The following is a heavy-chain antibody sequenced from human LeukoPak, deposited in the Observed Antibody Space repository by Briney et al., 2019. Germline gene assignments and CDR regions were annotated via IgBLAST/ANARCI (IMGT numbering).Heavy chain of an antibody. J-gene: IGHJ3*01. CDR2: IYYSGST. D-gene: IGHD2-2*01. CDR3: ARGVVGVDDGFDF. V-gene: IGHV4-31*03. Sequence: SQTLSLTCTVSGGSISSGGYYWSWIRQHPGKGLEWIGYIYYSGSTYYNPSLKSRVTISVDTSKNQFSLKLSSVTAADTAVYYCARGVVGVDDGFDFWGQGTMVTVSS. CDR1: GGSISSGGYY.